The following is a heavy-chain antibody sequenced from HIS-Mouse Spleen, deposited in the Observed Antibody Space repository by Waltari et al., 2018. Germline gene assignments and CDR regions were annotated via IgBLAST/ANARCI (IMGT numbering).Heavy chain of an antibody. CDR3: AREIPYSSSWYDWYFDL. CDR2: IYYSGST. CDR1: GGSIRSSSYY. V-gene: IGHV4-39*07. J-gene: IGHJ2*01. D-gene: IGHD6-13*01. Sequence: QLQLQESGPGLVKPSETLSLTCTVSGGSIRSSSYYWGWFRKPPGKGLEWIGSIYYSGSTYYNPSLKSRVTISVDTSKNQFSLKLSSVTAADTAVYYCAREIPYSSSWYDWYFDLWGRGTLVTVSS.